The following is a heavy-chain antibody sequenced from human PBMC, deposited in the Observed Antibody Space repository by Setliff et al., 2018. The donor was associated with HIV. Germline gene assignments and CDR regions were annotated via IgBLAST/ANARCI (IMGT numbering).Heavy chain of an antibody. J-gene: IGHJ4*02. D-gene: IGHD3-22*01. CDR3: TADSRESPIIDY. CDR1: GFNVRGSY. Sequence: HPGGSLRLSCGVWGFNVRGSYMSWVRQAPGKGLEWIAAIYRDDETYYADSVKGRFTISRDNSKNTMFLELNSLRAEDTAIYYCTADSRESPIIDYWGQGTPVTVSS. V-gene: IGHV3-53*01. CDR2: IYRDDET.